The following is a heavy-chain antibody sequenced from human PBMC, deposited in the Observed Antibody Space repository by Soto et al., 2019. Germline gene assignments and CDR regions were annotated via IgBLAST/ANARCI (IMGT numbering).Heavy chain of an antibody. CDR3: ARDSGLRFLEWLPPPGDYYYGMDV. CDR1: GFSFSSFP. J-gene: IGHJ6*02. Sequence: PGGSLRLSRAPYGFSFSSFPIRWVRQAPGKGLEWVSTVTGSGVSTCHADSVKGRFTISRDNAKNSLYLQMNSLRAEDTAVYYCARDSGLRFLEWLPPPGDYYYGMDVWGQGTTVTVSS. D-gene: IGHD3-3*01. V-gene: IGHV3-23*01. CDR2: VTGSGVST.